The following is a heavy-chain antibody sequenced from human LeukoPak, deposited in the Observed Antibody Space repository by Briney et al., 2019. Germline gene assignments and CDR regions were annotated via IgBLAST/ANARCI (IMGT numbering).Heavy chain of an antibody. J-gene: IGHJ6*02. D-gene: IGHD6-13*01. Sequence: SETPSLTCAVYGGSFSGYYWSWIRQPPGKGLEWIGEINHSGSTNYNPSLKSRVTISVDTSKNQFSLKLSSVTAADTAVYYCARGRIAAAFRYYYYYGMDVWGQGTTVTVSS. CDR3: ARGRIAAAFRYYYYYGMDV. V-gene: IGHV4-34*01. CDR2: INHSGST. CDR1: GGSFSGYY.